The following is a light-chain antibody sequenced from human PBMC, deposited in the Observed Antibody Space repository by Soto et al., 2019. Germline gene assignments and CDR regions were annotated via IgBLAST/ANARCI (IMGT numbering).Light chain of an antibody. J-gene: IGKJ1*01. CDR1: QSVSSSY. Sequence: EIVWTQSPGTLSLSPGERATLSCRASQSVSSSYLAWYQRKPGQAPRLLIYGASSRVTGIPDRLSGSGSGTDFTLTISRVEPEDFAVYYCQHYGSSWTFGQGTKVDIK. CDR2: GAS. V-gene: IGKV3-20*01. CDR3: QHYGSSWT.